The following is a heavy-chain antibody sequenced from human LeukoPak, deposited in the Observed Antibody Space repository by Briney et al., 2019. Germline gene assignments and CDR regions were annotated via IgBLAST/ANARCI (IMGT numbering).Heavy chain of an antibody. CDR2: ISGSGGST. Sequence: GGSLRLSCAGSGFTFSRYSMNWFLQAPGRGLEWVSAISGSGGSTYYADSVKGRFTISRDNSKNTLYLQMNSLRAEDTAVYYCAKDHYGMDVWGQGTTVTVSS. CDR1: GFTFSRYS. V-gene: IGHV3-23*01. CDR3: AKDHYGMDV. J-gene: IGHJ6*02.